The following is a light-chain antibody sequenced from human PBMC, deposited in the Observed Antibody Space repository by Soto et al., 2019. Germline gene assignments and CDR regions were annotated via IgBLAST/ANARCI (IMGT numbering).Light chain of an antibody. J-gene: IGLJ2*01. CDR2: GNS. CDR1: TSNIGAGYD. V-gene: IGLV1-40*01. Sequence: QSVLTQPPSVSGAPGQRVPISCTGSTSNIGAGYDVHWYQQLPGTAPKLLIYGNSNRPSGVPDRFSGSRSGTSASLAITGLQAEDEADYYCQSYDSSQSAVIFGGGTKLTVL. CDR3: QSYDSSQSAVI.